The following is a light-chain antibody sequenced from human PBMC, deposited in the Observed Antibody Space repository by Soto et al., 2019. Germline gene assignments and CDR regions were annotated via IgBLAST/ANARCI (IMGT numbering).Light chain of an antibody. V-gene: IGLV3-21*04. J-gene: IGLJ2*01. Sequence: SYELTQPPSVSVAPGKTARITCGGNNIGSKSGNGYKQKPGQAPVLVIYYDSDRPSGIPEGFSGSNSGNTATLTISRVEAGDEADYYCQVWDSSSDHPVFGGGTQLTVL. CDR1: NIGSKS. CDR3: QVWDSSSDHPV. CDR2: YDS.